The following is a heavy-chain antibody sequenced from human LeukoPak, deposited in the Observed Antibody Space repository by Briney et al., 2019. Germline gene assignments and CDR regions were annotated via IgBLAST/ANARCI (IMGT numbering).Heavy chain of an antibody. J-gene: IGHJ6*02. CDR1: GFTFSSYA. Sequence: GGSLRLSCAASGFTFSSYAMSWVRQAPGKGLECVSVISGSGGSTYYADSVKGRFTVSRDNSKNTLYLQMNSLRAEDTAVYYCAKDSGGSSRIYYYYGMDVWGQGTTVTVSS. CDR2: ISGSGGST. CDR3: AKDSGGSSRIYYYYGMDV. D-gene: IGHD2-15*01. V-gene: IGHV3-23*01.